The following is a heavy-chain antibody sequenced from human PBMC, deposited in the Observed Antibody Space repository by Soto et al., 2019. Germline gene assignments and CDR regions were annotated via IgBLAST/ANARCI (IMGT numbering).Heavy chain of an antibody. CDR1: GFTFSTYG. Sequence: QVQLVESGGGVVQPGRSLRLSCAASGFTFSTYGMHWVRQAPGKGLEWVAVIWYNRSNKYYGASVKGRFTISRDNSKNTLYLQMNSLRAEDTAIYYCARDALDGYYGDNWGQGTLVTVSS. J-gene: IGHJ4*02. V-gene: IGHV3-33*01. D-gene: IGHD3-10*01. CDR3: ARDALDGYYGDN. CDR2: IWYNRSNK.